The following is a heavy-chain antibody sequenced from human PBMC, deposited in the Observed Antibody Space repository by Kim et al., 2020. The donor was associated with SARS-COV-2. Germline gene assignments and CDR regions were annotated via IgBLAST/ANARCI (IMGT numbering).Heavy chain of an antibody. D-gene: IGHD3-16*01. CDR1: GFTFSCYS. V-gene: IGHV3-21*01. CDR2: ISSSSSYI. Sequence: GGSLRLSCAASGFTFSCYSMNWVRQAPGKGLEWVSSISSSSSYIYYADSVKGRFTISRDNAKNSLYLQMNSLRAEDTAVYYCARSPTRGSPHLYFDYWGQGTLVTVSS. J-gene: IGHJ4*02. CDR3: ARSPTRGSPHLYFDY.